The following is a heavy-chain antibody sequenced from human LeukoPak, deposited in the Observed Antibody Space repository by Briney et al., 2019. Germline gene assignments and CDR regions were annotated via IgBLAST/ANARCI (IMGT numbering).Heavy chain of an antibody. CDR3: ARGLRPGFYYFDY. D-gene: IGHD3-3*01. Sequence: PSETLSLTCAVYGGSFSGYYWSWIRQPPGKGLEWIGEINHSGSTNYNPSLKSRVTISVDTPKNQFSLKLSSVTAADTAVYYCARGLRPGFYYFDYWGQGTLVTVSS. CDR2: INHSGST. V-gene: IGHV4-34*01. J-gene: IGHJ4*02. CDR1: GGSFSGYY.